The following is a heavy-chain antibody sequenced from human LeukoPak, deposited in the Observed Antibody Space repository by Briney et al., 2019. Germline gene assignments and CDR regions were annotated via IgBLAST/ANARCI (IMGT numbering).Heavy chain of an antibody. Sequence: SETLSLTCTVSGGSISSSSYYCGWIRQPPGNGLEWIGSIYYSGSTYYNPSLKSRVTISVDTSKNQFSLKLSSVTAADTAVYYCARHISVGATEAIDYWGQGTLVTVSS. V-gene: IGHV4-39*01. CDR2: IYYSGST. CDR1: GGSISSSSYY. J-gene: IGHJ4*02. CDR3: ARHISVGATEAIDY. D-gene: IGHD1-26*01.